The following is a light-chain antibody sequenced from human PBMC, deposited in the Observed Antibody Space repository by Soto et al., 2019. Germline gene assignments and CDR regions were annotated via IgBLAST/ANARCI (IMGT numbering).Light chain of an antibody. CDR3: QQYNNWPRAT. V-gene: IGKV3-15*01. CDR2: DAS. Sequence: EIVLTQSPATLSLSPGERATLSCRASQSVSSYLAWYQQKPGQAPRLLIYDASNRATGFPARFSGSGSGTEFNLTISSLQSEDFGVYYSQQYNNWPRATLGGGTKVDIK. J-gene: IGKJ4*01. CDR1: QSVSSY.